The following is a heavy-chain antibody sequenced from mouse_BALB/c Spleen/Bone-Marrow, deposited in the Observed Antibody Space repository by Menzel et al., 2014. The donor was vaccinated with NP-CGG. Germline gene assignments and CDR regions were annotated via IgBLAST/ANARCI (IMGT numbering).Heavy chain of an antibody. V-gene: IGHV7-3*02. J-gene: IGHJ1*01. CDR1: GFTFTDYY. D-gene: IGHD2-5*01. CDR3: ARVWNCDSNWYFAV. Sequence: EVQLQESGGGLVQPGGSLRLSCATSGFTFTDYYMSWVRQPPGKALEWVGYIRNKANGYTTEYSASVKGRFTISRDNSHRILYFKMNILIPVDSLSYYCARVWNCDSNWYFAVWGEGTPVTVSS. CDR2: IRNKANGYTT.